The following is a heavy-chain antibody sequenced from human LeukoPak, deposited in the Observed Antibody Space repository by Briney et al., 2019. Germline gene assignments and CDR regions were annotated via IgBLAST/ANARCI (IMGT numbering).Heavy chain of an antibody. CDR2: INHSGST. CDR1: GGSISSSSYY. D-gene: IGHD1/OR15-1a*01. J-gene: IGHJ3*02. Sequence: SETLSLTCTVSGGSISSSSYYWGWIRQPPGKGLEWIGEINHSGSTNYNPSLKSRVTISVDTSKNQFSLKLSSVTAADTAVYYCARNTRYAFDIWGQGTMVTVSS. CDR3: ARNTRYAFDI. V-gene: IGHV4-39*07.